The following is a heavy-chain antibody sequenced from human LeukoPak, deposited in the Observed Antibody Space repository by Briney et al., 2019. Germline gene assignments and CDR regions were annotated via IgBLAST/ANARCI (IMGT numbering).Heavy chain of an antibody. V-gene: IGHV3-7*01. D-gene: IGHD5-18*01. CDR2: IKKDGSEK. Sequence: GGSLRLSCAASGFTVSSNYMSWVRRAPGKGLEWVANIKKDGSEKYYVDSVKGRFTISRDNAKTSLYLQMNSLRAEDTAVYYCARDLSGITGYTYGRGIDYWGQGTLVTVSS. J-gene: IGHJ4*02. CDR1: GFTVSSNY. CDR3: ARDLSGITGYTYGRGIDY.